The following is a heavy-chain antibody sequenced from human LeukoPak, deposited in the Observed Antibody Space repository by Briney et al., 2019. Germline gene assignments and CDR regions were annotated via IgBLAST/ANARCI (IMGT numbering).Heavy chain of an antibody. CDR1: GFTFSSYA. CDR2: ISYDGSNK. Sequence: PGGSLRLSCAASGFTFSSYAMHWVRQAPGKGLEWVAVISYDGSNKYYADSVKGRFTISRDNSKNTLYLQMNSLRAEDTAVYYCASPVGSSGFYYYYGMDVWGQGTTVTVSS. CDR3: ASPVGSSGFYYYYGMDV. V-gene: IGHV3-30-3*01. D-gene: IGHD3-10*01. J-gene: IGHJ6*02.